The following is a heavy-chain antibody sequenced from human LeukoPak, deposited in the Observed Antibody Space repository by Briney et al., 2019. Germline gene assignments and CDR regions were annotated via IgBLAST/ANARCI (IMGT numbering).Heavy chain of an antibody. CDR2: ISGSGGST. V-gene: IGHV3-23*01. Sequence: GGSLRLSCAASGFTFSSYGMSWVRQAPGKGLEWVSAISGSGGSTYYADSVKGRFTISRDNSKNTLYLQMNSLRAEDTAVYYCAKVLRSNYYDSSGYLDYWGQGTLVTVSS. CDR1: GFTFSSYG. D-gene: IGHD3-22*01. CDR3: AKVLRSNYYDSSGYLDY. J-gene: IGHJ4*02.